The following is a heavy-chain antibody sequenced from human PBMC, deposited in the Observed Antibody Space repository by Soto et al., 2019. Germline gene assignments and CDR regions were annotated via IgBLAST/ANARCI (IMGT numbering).Heavy chain of an antibody. D-gene: IGHD2-15*01. V-gene: IGHV3-33*01. Sequence: QVQLVESGGGVVQPGRSLRLSCAASEFTFSNFGMHWVRQAPGKGLEWVAVIYYDGSNEYYADSVKGRFTISRDNSKNTLYLQMNSLRAEDTAVYYCARVDVVVAADAFYIWGQGTMVTVSS. CDR2: IYYDGSNE. J-gene: IGHJ3*02. CDR1: EFTFSNFG. CDR3: ARVDVVVAADAFYI.